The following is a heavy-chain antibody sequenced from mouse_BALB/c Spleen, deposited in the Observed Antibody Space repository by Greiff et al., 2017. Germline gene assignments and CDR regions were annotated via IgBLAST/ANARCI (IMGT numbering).Heavy chain of an antibody. CDR2: INSNGGST. CDR1: GFTFSSYG. J-gene: IGHJ2*01. CDR3: ARDLLGYFDY. V-gene: IGHV5-6-3*01. D-gene: IGHD2-1*01. Sequence: DVMLVESGGGLVQPGGSLKLSCAASGFTFSSYGMSWVRQTPDKRLELVATINSNGGSTYYPDSVKGRFTISRDNAKNTLYLQMSSLKSEDTAMYYCARDLLGYFDYWGQGTTLTVSS.